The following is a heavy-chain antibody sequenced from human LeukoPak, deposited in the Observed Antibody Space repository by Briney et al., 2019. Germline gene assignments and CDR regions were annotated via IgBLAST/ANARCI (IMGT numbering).Heavy chain of an antibody. CDR3: ARPNITNYYDSSGYDGFDV. CDR2: IYPNDSDT. D-gene: IGHD3-22*01. Sequence: KHGESLKISCKGSGYNFSNYWIAWVRQMPGKGLEWMGIIYPNDSDTRYRPSFQGQVSISADKSINTAYLQWSSLKASDTAMYFCARPNITNYYDSSGYDGFDVWGQGTMVTVSS. V-gene: IGHV5-51*01. CDR1: GYNFSNYW. J-gene: IGHJ3*01.